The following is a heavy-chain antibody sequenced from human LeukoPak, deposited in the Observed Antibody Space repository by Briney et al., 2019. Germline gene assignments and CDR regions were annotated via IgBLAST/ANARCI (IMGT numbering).Heavy chain of an antibody. CDR2: IYPGDSDT. J-gene: IGHJ5*02. CDR1: GYSFTSYW. V-gene: IGHV5-51*01. CDR3: ARRATYYYDSSGYPINWFDP. D-gene: IGHD3-22*01. Sequence: GESLKISCKGSGYSFTSYWSGWVRQMPGKGLERMGIIYPGDSDTRYSPSFQGQVTISADKSISTAYLQWSSLKASDTAMYYCARRATYYYDSSGYPINWFDPWGQGTLVTVSS.